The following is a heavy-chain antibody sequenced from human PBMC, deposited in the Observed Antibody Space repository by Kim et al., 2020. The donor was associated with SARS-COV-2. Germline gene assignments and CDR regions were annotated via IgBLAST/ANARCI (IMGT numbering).Heavy chain of an antibody. J-gene: IGHJ4*02. Sequence: ASVKVSCKASGYTFTSYYMHWVRQAPGQGLEWMGIINPSGGSTSYAQKFQGRVTMTRDTSTSTVYMELSSLRSEDTAVYYCARAPSNYYYSSGYPFDYWGQRTLVTVSS. V-gene: IGHV1-46*01. CDR3: ARAPSNYYYSSGYPFDY. CDR2: INPSGGST. D-gene: IGHD3-22*01. CDR1: GYTFTSYY.